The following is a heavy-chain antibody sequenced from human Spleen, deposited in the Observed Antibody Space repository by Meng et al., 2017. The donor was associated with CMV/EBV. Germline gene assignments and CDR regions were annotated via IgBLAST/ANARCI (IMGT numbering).Heavy chain of an antibody. CDR3: ARSSYDSAGYLIDY. V-gene: IGHV1-46*01. J-gene: IGHJ4*02. CDR2: INPSGGST. CDR1: GYTFTSYY. Sequence: ASVKVSCKASGYTFTSYYMHWVRQAPGQGLEWMGIINPSGGSTSYAQMFQGRVTMTRDTSISTAYMELNRLISDDTAVYYCARSSYDSAGYLIDYWGQGTLVTVSS. D-gene: IGHD3-22*01.